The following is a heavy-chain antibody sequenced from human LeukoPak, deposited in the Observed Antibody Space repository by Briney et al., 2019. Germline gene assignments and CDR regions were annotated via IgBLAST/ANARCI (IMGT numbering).Heavy chain of an antibody. Sequence: SQTLSLTCALSGDSVSRNSAAWQWIRQPPSRGLEWLGRTYYRSKWYNAYAVSVKSRITINPDTSKNQFSLQLNSVTPEDTAVYCCARVIRGTTGTIDYWGQGTLVTVSS. CDR3: ARVIRGTTGTIDY. V-gene: IGHV6-1*01. D-gene: IGHD1-1*01. CDR2: TYYRSKWYN. CDR1: GDSVSRNSAA. J-gene: IGHJ4*02.